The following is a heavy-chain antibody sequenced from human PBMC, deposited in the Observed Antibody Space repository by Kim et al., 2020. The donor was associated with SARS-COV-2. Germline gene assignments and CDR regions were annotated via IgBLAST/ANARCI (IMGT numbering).Heavy chain of an antibody. Sequence: ASVKVSCNASGYSFSRYAINWVRQAPGQGLEWMGWINTYTGNPTYAQGFTGRFVFSLDTSVNTTYLQISSLKAEDAAVYYCARDPRIAVAGMGCWGQGTRVTVSS. V-gene: IGHV7-4-1*02. CDR1: GYSFSRYA. D-gene: IGHD6-19*01. J-gene: IGHJ4*03. CDR2: INTYTGNP. CDR3: ARDPRIAVAGMGC.